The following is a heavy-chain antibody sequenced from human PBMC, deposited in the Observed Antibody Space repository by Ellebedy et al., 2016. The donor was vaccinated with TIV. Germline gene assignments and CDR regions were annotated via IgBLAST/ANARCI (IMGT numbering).Heavy chain of an antibody. V-gene: IGHV3-48*02. J-gene: IGHJ3*02. CDR2: ISSSSRTI. D-gene: IGHD6-19*01. CDR3: AREGYSSGRAGIFNM. Sequence: GESLKISCAGSGFTFSSYGMNWVRQAPGKGLEWVSYISSSSRTIYYADSVKGRFSISSDNAKDTLSLEMNSLRDDDTALYYCAREGYSSGRAGIFNMWGQGTMVTVS. CDR1: GFTFSSYG.